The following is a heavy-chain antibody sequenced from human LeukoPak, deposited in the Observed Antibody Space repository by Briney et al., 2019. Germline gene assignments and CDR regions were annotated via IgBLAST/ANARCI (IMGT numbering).Heavy chain of an antibody. Sequence: ASVKVSCKASGYTFTGYYMHWVRQAPGQGLEWMGMINPNGGSTSYAQNFQGRVTLTSDTSTSILYMEVSSLRSEDTAVYYCARDRGYYDSSAPSYYFDYWGQGTLVTVSS. J-gene: IGHJ4*02. CDR1: GYTFTGYY. V-gene: IGHV1-46*01. D-gene: IGHD3-22*01. CDR2: INPNGGST. CDR3: ARDRGYYDSSAPSYYFDY.